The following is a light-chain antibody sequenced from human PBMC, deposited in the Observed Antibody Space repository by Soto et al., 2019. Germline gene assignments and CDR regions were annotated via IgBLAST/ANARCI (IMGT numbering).Light chain of an antibody. CDR3: QVCDNYSPT. CDR1: HSISTW. V-gene: IGKV1-5*01. J-gene: IGKJ1*01. Sequence: DIQLIQSPSTLSASVGDRVTITCRASHSISTWLAWHQQKPGEAPRLLIFAASSLEIGVPSRFSGTGSGTEFTLTINSLQPDDFATYYCQVCDNYSPTFGQGTKV. CDR2: AAS.